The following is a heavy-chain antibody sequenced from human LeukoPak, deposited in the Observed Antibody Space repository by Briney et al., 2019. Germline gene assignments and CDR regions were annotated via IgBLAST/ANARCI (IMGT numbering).Heavy chain of an antibody. CDR3: AREVTRSWFDP. V-gene: IGHV1-3*01. D-gene: IGHD4-23*01. CDR2: ITAGNGNT. J-gene: IGHJ5*02. CDR1: GYIFISYA. Sequence: EASVKVSCKASGYIFISYAMHWVRQAPGQRLEWMGWITAGNGNTKYSQKFQGRVTITADESTSTAYMELSSLRSEDTAVYYCAREVTRSWFDPWGQGTLVTVSS.